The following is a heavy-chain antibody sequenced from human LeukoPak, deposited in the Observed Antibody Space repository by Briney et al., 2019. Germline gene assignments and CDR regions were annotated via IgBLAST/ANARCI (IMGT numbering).Heavy chain of an antibody. CDR2: ISWDGGST. CDR1: GFTVSGNY. Sequence: GGSLRLSCAVSGFTVSGNYMSWVRQAPGKGLEWVSLISWDGGSTYYADSVKGRFTISRDNSKNSLYLQMNSLRAEDTALYYCAKVAARRGRRYYYYYMDVWGKGTTVTVSS. V-gene: IGHV3-43D*03. J-gene: IGHJ6*03. D-gene: IGHD6-6*01. CDR3: AKVAARRGRRYYYYYMDV.